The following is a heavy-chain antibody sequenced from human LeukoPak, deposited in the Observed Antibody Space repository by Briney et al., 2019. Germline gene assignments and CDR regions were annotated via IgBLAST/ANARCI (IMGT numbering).Heavy chain of an antibody. CDR3: ARDYASDY. CDR1: GFSISRNW. V-gene: IGHV3-7*01. CDR2: IKQDGSEK. Sequence: GGSLRLSCAASGFSISRNWMGWVRQAPGKGPEWVANIKQDGSEKYYLDSVKGRFTISRDNAENSVYLQMSSLRAEDTAVYYCARDYASDYWGQGTLVTVSS. D-gene: IGHD3-10*01. J-gene: IGHJ4*02.